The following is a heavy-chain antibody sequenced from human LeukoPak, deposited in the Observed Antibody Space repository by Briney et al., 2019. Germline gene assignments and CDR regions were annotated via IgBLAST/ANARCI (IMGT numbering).Heavy chain of an antibody. CDR3: ARGNSGSYPLVFDY. CDR2: ISAYNGNT. V-gene: IGHV1-18*01. CDR1: GYTFTSYG. J-gene: IGHJ4*02. Sequence: ASVTVSCKASGYTFTSYGISWVRQAPGQGLEWMGWISAYNGNTNYAQKLQGRVTMTTDTSTSTAYMELRSLRSDDTAVYYCARGNSGSYPLVFDYWGQGTLVTVSS. D-gene: IGHD1-26*01.